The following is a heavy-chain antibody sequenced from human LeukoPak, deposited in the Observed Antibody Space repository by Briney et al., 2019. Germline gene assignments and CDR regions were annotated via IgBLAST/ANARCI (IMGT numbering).Heavy chain of an antibody. CDR2: IYPGDSDT. CDR1: GYSFTSYW. J-gene: IGHJ3*02. V-gene: IGHV5-51*01. CDR3: ARRRIDVDTAMVTGAFDI. D-gene: IGHD5-18*01. Sequence: GGSLKISCKGSGYSFTSYWIGWVRQMPGKGLEWMGIIYPGDSDTRYSPSFQGQVTISADKSISTAYLQWSSLKASDTAMYYCARRRIDVDTAMVTGAFDIWGQGTMVTVSS.